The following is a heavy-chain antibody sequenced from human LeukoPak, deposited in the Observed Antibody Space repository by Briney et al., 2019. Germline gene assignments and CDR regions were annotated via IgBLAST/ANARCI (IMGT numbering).Heavy chain of an antibody. CDR2: ISSSGSTI. D-gene: IGHD3-22*01. Sequence: PGGSLRLSCAASGFTFSSYEMNWVRQAPGKGLEWVSYISSSGSTIYYADSVKGRFTISRDTAKTSLYLQMNSLRAEDTAVYYCASRFADAEYYDSSGYYDYWGQGTLVTVSS. CDR3: ASRFADAEYYDSSGYYDY. V-gene: IGHV3-48*03. CDR1: GFTFSSYE. J-gene: IGHJ4*02.